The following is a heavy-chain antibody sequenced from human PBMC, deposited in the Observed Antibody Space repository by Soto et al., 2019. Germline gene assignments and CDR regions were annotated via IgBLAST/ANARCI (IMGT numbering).Heavy chain of an antibody. CDR1: GYSFTSYW. D-gene: IGHD2-2*02. J-gene: IGHJ6*03. CDR2: IYPGDSDT. V-gene: IGHV5-51*01. Sequence: HGESLKISCKGSGYSFTSYWIGWVRQMPGKGLEWMGIIYPGDSDTRYSPSFQGQVTISADKSISTAYLQWSSLRASDTAMYYCARPASYCSSTSCHNYYYYMDVWGKGTTVTVSS. CDR3: ARPASYCSSTSCHNYYYYMDV.